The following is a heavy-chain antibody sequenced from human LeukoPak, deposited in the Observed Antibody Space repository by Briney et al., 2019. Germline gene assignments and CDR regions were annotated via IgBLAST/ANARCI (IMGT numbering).Heavy chain of an antibody. CDR3: ARDGYSSSVPFDY. Sequence: GGSLRLSCAASGFTFSASGMHWVRQAPGKGLEWVAFIRSDGFIKYYADSVKGRFTISRDNSKNTLYLQMNSLRAEDTAVYYCARDGYSSSVPFDYWGQGTLVTVSS. CDR1: GFTFSASG. CDR2: IRSDGFIK. D-gene: IGHD6-6*01. J-gene: IGHJ4*02. V-gene: IGHV3-30*02.